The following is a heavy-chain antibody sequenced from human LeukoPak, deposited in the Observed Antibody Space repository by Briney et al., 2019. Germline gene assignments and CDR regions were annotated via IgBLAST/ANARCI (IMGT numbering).Heavy chain of an antibody. J-gene: IGHJ3*02. CDR2: IYYSGST. CDR1: GGSISSSNYY. CDR3: ARYYAPPFDAFDI. Sequence: SGTLSLTCAVSGGSISSSNYYWGWVRRPPGKGLEWIGSIYYSGSTYYNPSLKSRVTISVDTSKNQFSLKLSSVTAADTAVYYCARYYAPPFDAFDIWGQGTMVTVSS. V-gene: IGHV4-39*07. D-gene: IGHD2-2*01.